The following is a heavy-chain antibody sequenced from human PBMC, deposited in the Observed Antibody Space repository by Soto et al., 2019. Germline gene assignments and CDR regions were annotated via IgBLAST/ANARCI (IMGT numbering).Heavy chain of an antibody. CDR1: GYTLTELS. Sequence: ASVNVSCKVSGYTLTELSMHWVRQAPGKGLEWMGGFDPEDGETIYAQKFQGRVTMTEDTSTDTAYMELSSLRSEDTAVYYCATEVKRWLQPKYAFDIWGQGTMVTVSS. CDR2: FDPEDGET. V-gene: IGHV1-24*01. J-gene: IGHJ3*02. CDR3: ATEVKRWLQPKYAFDI. D-gene: IGHD5-12*01.